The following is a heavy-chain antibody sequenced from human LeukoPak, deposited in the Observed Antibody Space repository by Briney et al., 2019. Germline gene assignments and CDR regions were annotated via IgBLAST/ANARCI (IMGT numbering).Heavy chain of an antibody. CDR3: ARDHRYYYGSGSYFSYYYMDV. CDR2: ISSSSSYI. D-gene: IGHD3-10*01. CDR1: GFPFSTYS. J-gene: IGHJ6*03. Sequence: GGSLRLSCAASGFPFSTYSMNWVRQAPGKGLEWVSSISSSSSYIYYADSVKGRFTISRDNAKNSLYLQMNSLRAEDTAVYYCARDHRYYYGSGSYFSYYYMDVWGKGTTVTVSS. V-gene: IGHV3-21*01.